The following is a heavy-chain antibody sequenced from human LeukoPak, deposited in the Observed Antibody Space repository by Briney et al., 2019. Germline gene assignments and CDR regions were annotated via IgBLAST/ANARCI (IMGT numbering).Heavy chain of an antibody. CDR3: ARDLSYYDSSGYYFDY. CDR1: GFTFSSYS. J-gene: IGHJ4*02. D-gene: IGHD3-22*01. V-gene: IGHV3-21*01. CDR2: ISSSSSYI. Sequence: GGSLRLSCAASGFTFSSYSMNWVRQAPGKGLEWVSSISSSSSYIYYADSVKGRFTISRDNAKNSLYLQMNSLRAEDTAVYYCARDLSYYDSSGYYFDYWGQGTLVTVSS.